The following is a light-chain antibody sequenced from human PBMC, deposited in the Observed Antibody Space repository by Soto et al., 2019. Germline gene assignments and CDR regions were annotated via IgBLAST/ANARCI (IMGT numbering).Light chain of an antibody. CDR2: DVN. Sequence: QSVLTQSPSASGSPGQSVTLSCTGTSSDVGSYNYVSWYQQHPGKAPKLMIDDVNKRPSGVPDRFSGSRSGNTASLTISGLQAEDEADYYCCSYAGSYTWVFGGGTKLTVL. J-gene: IGLJ3*02. CDR1: SSDVGSYNY. CDR3: CSYAGSYTWV. V-gene: IGLV2-11*01.